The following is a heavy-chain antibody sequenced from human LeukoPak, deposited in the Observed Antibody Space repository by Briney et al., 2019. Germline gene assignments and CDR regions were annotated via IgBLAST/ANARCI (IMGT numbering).Heavy chain of an antibody. J-gene: IGHJ2*01. Sequence: SETLSLTCTVSGGSIGSYYWSWIRQPPGKGLEWIGYIYYSGSTNYNPSLKSRVTISVDTSKNQFSLKLSSVTAADTAVYYCARDLGYYYDSSGYYRWYFDLWGRGTLVTVSS. CDR1: GGSIGSYY. V-gene: IGHV4-59*01. CDR3: ARDLGYYYDSSGYYRWYFDL. D-gene: IGHD3-22*01. CDR2: IYYSGST.